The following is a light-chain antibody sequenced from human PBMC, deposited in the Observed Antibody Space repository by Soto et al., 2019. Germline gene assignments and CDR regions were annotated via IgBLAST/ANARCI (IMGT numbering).Light chain of an antibody. J-gene: IGKJ1*01. Sequence: DIQMTQSPSSLSASVGDRVTITCRASQGIRNDLGWYQQKPGKAPKRLIYGASTRATGIPARFSGSGSGTEFTLTISSLQSEDFAVYYCQQYNNWPLTFGQGTKVDIK. V-gene: IGKV1-17*01. CDR3: QQYNNWPLT. CDR2: GAS. CDR1: QGIRND.